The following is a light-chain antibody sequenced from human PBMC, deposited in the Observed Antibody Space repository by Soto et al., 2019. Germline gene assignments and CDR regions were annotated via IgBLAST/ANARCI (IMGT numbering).Light chain of an antibody. CDR3: SSFTTSSSLV. J-gene: IGLJ2*01. Sequence: QSALTQPASVSGSPGQSITISCTGTSSDIGGSDYVSWYRQHPGKAPKLLISDATNRPSGVSSRFSGSKSGNTASLTISGLQAEDEADYYCSSFTTSSSLVFGEGTQLTVL. V-gene: IGLV2-14*03. CDR1: SSDIGGSDY. CDR2: DAT.